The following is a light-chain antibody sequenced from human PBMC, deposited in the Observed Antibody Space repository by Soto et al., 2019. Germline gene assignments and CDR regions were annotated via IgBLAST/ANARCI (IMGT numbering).Light chain of an antibody. CDR1: QSLSSN. CDR3: QQYSNWPYT. V-gene: IGKV3-15*01. Sequence: EIVLTQSPATLSLSPGERATLSCRASQSLSSNFLAWYQQKPGQAPRLLIYDASTRATGIPARFSGRRSGTEFTLTISSLQPEDYGVYSCQQYSNWPYTFGQGTKVDIK. CDR2: DAS. J-gene: IGKJ2*01.